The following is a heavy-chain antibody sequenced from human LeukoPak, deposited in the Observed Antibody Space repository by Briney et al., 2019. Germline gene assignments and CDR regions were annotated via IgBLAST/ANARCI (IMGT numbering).Heavy chain of an antibody. CDR3: ARVNGVGAIDY. V-gene: IGHV4-30-4*08. CDR2: IYYSGST. CDR1: GGSISSGSYY. Sequence: SETLSLTCTVSGGSISSGSYYWSWIRQPAGKGLEWIGYIYYSGSTYYNPSLKSRVTISVDTSKNQFSLKLSSVTAADTAVYYCARVNGVGAIDYWGQGTLVTVSS. J-gene: IGHJ4*02. D-gene: IGHD1-26*01.